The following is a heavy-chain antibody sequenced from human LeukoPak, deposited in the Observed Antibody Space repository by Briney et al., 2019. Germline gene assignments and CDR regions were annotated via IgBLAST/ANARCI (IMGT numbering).Heavy chain of an antibody. CDR3: ARGSPADAFDI. Sequence: ASVEVSCKASGGTFSSYAISWVRQAPGQGLEWMGWISAYNGNTNYAQKLQGRVTMTTDTSTSTAYMELRSLRSDDTAVYYCARGSPADAFDIWGQGTMVTVSS. CDR2: ISAYNGNT. J-gene: IGHJ3*02. CDR1: GGTFSSYA. V-gene: IGHV1-18*01.